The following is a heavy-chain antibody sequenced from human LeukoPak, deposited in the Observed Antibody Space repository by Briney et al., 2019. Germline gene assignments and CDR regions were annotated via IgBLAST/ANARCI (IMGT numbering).Heavy chain of an antibody. CDR3: ARDLFDY. V-gene: IGHV3-7*01. Sequence: PGGSLRLSCAVSGFTISNYWMSWVRQAPGKGLEWVATIKQDGSAEFYVDSVKGRFTPYRDSANNSLYLQMNRLRAADPAVYYCARDLFDYWGQGTLVTVSS. CDR2: IKQDGSAE. J-gene: IGHJ4*02. CDR1: GFTISNYW.